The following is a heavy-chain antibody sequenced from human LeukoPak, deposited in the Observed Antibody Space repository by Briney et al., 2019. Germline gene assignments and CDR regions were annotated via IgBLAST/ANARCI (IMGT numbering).Heavy chain of an antibody. CDR1: GFTFSSYA. CDR3: ARARDGATFGGVLAPDY. CDR2: IRQDGSEK. J-gene: IGHJ4*02. V-gene: IGHV3-7*01. Sequence: PGGSLRLSCAASGFTFSSYAMTWVRQAPGKGLEWVANIRQDGSEKYYVDSVKGRFTISRDNAKNSLYLQMNSLRAEDTAVYYCARARDGATFGGVLAPDYWGQGTLVTVSS. D-gene: IGHD3-16*01.